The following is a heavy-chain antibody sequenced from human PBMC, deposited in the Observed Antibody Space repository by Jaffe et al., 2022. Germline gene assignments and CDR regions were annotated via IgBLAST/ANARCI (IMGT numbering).Heavy chain of an antibody. CDR3: AKSTWLDN. Sequence: EVQLFESGGGLAQPGGSLRLSCVASGFTFSDLGMAWVRQAPGKGLEWVSGVSENGDTTFYVDSVKGRFTISRDNSKNTLYLQMSSLRVEDTAVYYCAKSTWLDNWGQGTLVTVSS. D-gene: IGHD2-2*01. J-gene: IGHJ4*02. V-gene: IGHV3-23*01. CDR2: VSENGDTT. CDR1: GFTFSDLG.